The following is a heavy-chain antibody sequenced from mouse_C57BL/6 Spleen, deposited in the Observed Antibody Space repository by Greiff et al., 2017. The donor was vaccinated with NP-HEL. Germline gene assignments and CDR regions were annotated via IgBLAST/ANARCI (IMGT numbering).Heavy chain of an antibody. CDR2: IWSGGST. V-gene: IGHV2-4*01. D-gene: IGHD1-1*01. CDR1: GFSLTSYG. J-gene: IGHJ1*03. CDR3: AKHYGSSYPHWYFDV. Sequence: VQLQQSGPGLVQPSQSLSITCTVSGFSLTSYGVHWVRQPPGKGLEWLGVIWSGGSTDYNAAFISRLSISKDNSKSQVFFKMNSLQADDTAIYYCAKHYGSSYPHWYFDVWGTGTTVTVSS.